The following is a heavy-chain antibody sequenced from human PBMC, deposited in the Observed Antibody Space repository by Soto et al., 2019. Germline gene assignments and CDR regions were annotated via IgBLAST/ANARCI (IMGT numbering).Heavy chain of an antibody. V-gene: IGHV3-30*18. J-gene: IGHJ6*02. Sequence: GGSLRLSCAASGFTFSSYGMHWVRQAPGKGLEWVAVISYDGSNKYYADSVKGRFTISRDNSKNTLYLQMNSLRAEDTAVYYCAKASPDYGMDVWGQGTTVTVSS. CDR3: AKASPDYGMDV. CDR1: GFTFSSYG. CDR2: ISYDGSNK.